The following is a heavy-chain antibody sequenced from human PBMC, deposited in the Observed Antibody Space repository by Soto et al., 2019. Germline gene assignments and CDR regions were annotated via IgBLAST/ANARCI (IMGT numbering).Heavy chain of an antibody. D-gene: IGHD5-18*01. V-gene: IGHV3-30*18. CDR2: ISDDGSNK. CDR3: AKGGGYSYGTNDAFDI. CDR1: GFTFRTSC. Sequence: QVQLVESGGGVVQPGRSLRLSCAASGFTFRTSCMHWVRQAPGKGLEWVAVISDDGSNKYNIASVEGRFTISRDNSKNTLYLQMNSLRTEDTAVYYCAKGGGYSYGTNDAFDIWGQGTMVTVSS. J-gene: IGHJ3*02.